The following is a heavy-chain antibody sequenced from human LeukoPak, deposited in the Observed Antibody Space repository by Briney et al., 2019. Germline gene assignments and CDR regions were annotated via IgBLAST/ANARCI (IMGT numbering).Heavy chain of an antibody. Sequence: PGGSLRPSCAASGFTFSSYAMSWVRQAPGKGLEWVSAISGSGGSTYYADSVKGRFTISRDNSKNTLYLQMNSLRAEDTAVYYCAKDQGLITFGGVIVMRNAFDIWGQGTMVTVSS. J-gene: IGHJ3*02. CDR3: AKDQGLITFGGVIVMRNAFDI. CDR1: GFTFSSYA. V-gene: IGHV3-23*01. D-gene: IGHD3-16*02. CDR2: ISGSGGST.